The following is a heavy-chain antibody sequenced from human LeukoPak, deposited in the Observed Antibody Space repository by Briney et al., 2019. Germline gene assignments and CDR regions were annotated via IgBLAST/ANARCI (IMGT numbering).Heavy chain of an antibody. Sequence: ASVKVSCKVSGYTLTELSMHWVRQAPGKGLEWMGGFDPEDGETIYAQKFQGRVTMTEDTSTDTAYMELSSLRSDDTAVYYCARDFRRVTMVRGIFDYWGQGTLVTVSS. CDR3: ARDFRRVTMVRGIFDY. V-gene: IGHV1-24*01. D-gene: IGHD3-10*01. CDR2: FDPEDGET. J-gene: IGHJ4*02. CDR1: GYTLTELS.